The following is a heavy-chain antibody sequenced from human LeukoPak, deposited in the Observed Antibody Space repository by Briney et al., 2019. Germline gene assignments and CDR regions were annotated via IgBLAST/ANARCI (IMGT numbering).Heavy chain of an antibody. J-gene: IGHJ4*02. CDR1: GGTFSSYA. D-gene: IGHD5-18*01. Sequence: ASVKVSCKASGGTFSSYAISWVRQMPGKGLEWMGIIYPGDSDTRYSPSFQGQVTISADKSISTAYLQWSSLKASDTAMYYCARLNTAMAYFDYWGQGTLVTVSS. CDR2: IYPGDSDT. CDR3: ARLNTAMAYFDY. V-gene: IGHV5-51*01.